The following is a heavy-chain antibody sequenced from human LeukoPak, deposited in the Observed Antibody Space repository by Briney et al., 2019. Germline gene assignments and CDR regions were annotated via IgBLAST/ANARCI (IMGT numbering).Heavy chain of an antibody. CDR2: MKGDGSEI. V-gene: IGHV3-7*01. D-gene: IGHD3-16*01. CDR1: GFIFSTYW. Sequence: GGSLRLSCAASGFIFSTYWMMWARQAPGKGLEWVANMKGDGSEIHYVDSVKGRFTISRDNARNSLFLQMNGLRPEDTAVYYCARPTYTAAYDLWGQGTMVTVSS. CDR3: ARPTYTAAYDL. J-gene: IGHJ3*01.